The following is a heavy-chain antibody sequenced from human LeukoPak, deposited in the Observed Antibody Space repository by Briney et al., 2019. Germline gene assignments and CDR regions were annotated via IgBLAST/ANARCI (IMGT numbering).Heavy chain of an antibody. CDR2: IYYSGST. V-gene: IGHV4-59*12. CDR3: ARDVIVVVPAAKWNWFDP. CDR1: GGSISSYY. J-gene: IGHJ5*02. D-gene: IGHD2-2*01. Sequence: SETLSLTCTVSGGSISSYYWSWIRQPPGKGLEWIGYIYYSGSTNYNPSLKSRVTISVDTSKNQFSLKLSSVTAADTAVYYCARDVIVVVPAAKWNWFDPWGQGTLVTVSS.